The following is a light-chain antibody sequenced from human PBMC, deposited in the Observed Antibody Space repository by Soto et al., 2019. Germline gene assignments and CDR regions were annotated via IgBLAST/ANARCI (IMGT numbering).Light chain of an antibody. J-gene: IGLJ1*01. CDR2: GSA. Sequence: QAVVTQPPSVSGAPGQRVTISCTGSTSNIGAGYDVHWYQQLPGTAPKLLIYGSANRPSGVPDRFSGYKSGTSASLAITGLQAEDEADYYCQSYDNSLSGSYVFGTGTKVTVL. CDR1: TSNIGAGYD. CDR3: QSYDNSLSGSYV. V-gene: IGLV1-40*01.